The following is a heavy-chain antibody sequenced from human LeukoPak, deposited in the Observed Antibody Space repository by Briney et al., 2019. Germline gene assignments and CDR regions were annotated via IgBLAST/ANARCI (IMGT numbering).Heavy chain of an antibody. Sequence: SQTLSLTCAISGDTVSSNSASWHWIRQSPSRGLEWLGRTYYRSKWGNNYAVSVKSRITINPDTSKNQFSLQLKSATSEDTAVYYCAREGGIFYMIDYWGQGTLVTVSS. V-gene: IGHV6-1*01. J-gene: IGHJ4*02. CDR1: GDTVSSNSAS. D-gene: IGHD2-8*01. CDR2: TYYRSKWGN. CDR3: AREGGIFYMIDY.